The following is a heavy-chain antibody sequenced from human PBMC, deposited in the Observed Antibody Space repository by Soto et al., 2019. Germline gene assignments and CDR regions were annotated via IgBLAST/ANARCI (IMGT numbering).Heavy chain of an antibody. CDR2: LSDSGGST. V-gene: IGHV3-23*01. D-gene: IGHD6-13*01. Sequence: EVQLLESGGGLVQPGGSLRLSCTASGFTFSSHAMTWVRQAPGKGLEWVSGLSDSGGSTYYADFVKGRFTISRDNSMNTLYLQMNTLRAEDTAVYYCAKVSSSWYAGFFDLWGQGTLVTVSS. J-gene: IGHJ4*02. CDR3: AKVSSSWYAGFFDL. CDR1: GFTFSSHA.